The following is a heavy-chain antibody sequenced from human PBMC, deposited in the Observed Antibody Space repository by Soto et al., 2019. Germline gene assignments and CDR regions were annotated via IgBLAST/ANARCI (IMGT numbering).Heavy chain of an antibody. Sequence: ASVKVSCKASGYKFTTYFIHWVRQAPGQGLEWMGMIHPSGDTGYAQKFRGRVTMTIDTSTTTAYMELRSLRSDDTAVYYCARDKRARPPGYSSGWAFDYWGQGTLVTVSS. J-gene: IGHJ4*02. CDR3: ARDKRARPPGYSSGWAFDY. CDR1: GYKFTTYF. V-gene: IGHV1-46*01. D-gene: IGHD6-19*01. CDR2: IHPSGDT.